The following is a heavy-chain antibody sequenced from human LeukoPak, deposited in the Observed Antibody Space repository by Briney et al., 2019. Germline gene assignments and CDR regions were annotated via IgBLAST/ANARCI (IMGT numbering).Heavy chain of an antibody. Sequence: GGSLRLSCAVSGFTFSSYAMSWVRQAPGKGLEWVSAISGSGGSTYYADSVKGRFTISRDNSKNTLYLQMNSLRAEDTAVYYCAKARSSSWYYYDYWGQGTLVTVSS. V-gene: IGHV3-23*01. CDR1: GFTFSSYA. CDR2: ISGSGGST. J-gene: IGHJ4*02. CDR3: AKARSSSWYYYDY. D-gene: IGHD6-13*01.